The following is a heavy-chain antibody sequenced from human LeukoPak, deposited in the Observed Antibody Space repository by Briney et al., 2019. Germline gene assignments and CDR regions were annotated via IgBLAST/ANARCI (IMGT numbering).Heavy chain of an antibody. J-gene: IGHJ5*02. D-gene: IGHD1-26*01. CDR1: GGSISSYY. V-gene: IGHV4-59*01. CDR2: IYSSGST. CDR3: ARGIRRGIYWFDP. Sequence: SETLSLTCTVSGGSISSYYWSWIRQPPGKGLEWIGYIYSSGSTNYNPSLKSRVTISVDTSKNQFSLKLSSVTAADTAVYYCARGIRRGIYWFDPWGQGTQVTVSS.